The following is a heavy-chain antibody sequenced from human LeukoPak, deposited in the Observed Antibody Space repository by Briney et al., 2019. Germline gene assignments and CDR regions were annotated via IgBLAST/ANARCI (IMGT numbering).Heavy chain of an antibody. D-gene: IGHD6-19*01. CDR3: ARDLGNTGWYTFDY. CDR2: TYYRSKWYN. Sequence: SQTLSLTCDISGDSVSSNNGAWNWIRQSPSRGLEWLGRTYYRSKWYNDYAGSLNGRITISPDTSKNQFSLHLNSVTPEDTTVYYCARDLGNTGWYTFDYWGQGILVTVSS. V-gene: IGHV6-1*01. CDR1: GDSVSSNNGA. J-gene: IGHJ4*02.